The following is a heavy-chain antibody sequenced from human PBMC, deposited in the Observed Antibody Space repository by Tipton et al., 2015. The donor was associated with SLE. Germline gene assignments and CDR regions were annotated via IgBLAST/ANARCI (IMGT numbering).Heavy chain of an antibody. Sequence: TLSLTCTVSGGSISSSSYYWSWIRKPPGKGLEWIGSIYYSGSTYYNPSLKSRVTISVDTSKNQFSLKLSSVTAADTAVYYCARREAAAALPFDYWGQGTLVTVSS. V-gene: IGHV4-39*07. D-gene: IGHD6-13*01. CDR3: ARREAAAALPFDY. CDR2: IYYSGST. CDR1: GGSISSSSYY. J-gene: IGHJ4*02.